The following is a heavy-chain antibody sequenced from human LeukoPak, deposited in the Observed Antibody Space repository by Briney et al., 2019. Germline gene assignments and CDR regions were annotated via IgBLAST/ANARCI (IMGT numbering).Heavy chain of an antibody. J-gene: IGHJ4*02. Sequence: PGGSLRLSFAASGFTFSSYSMNWVRQAPGKGLEWVSSISSSSSYIYYADSVKGRFTISRDNAKNSLYLQMNSLRAEDTAVYYCARDDFGGYSSSWSRFDYWGQGTLVTVSS. D-gene: IGHD6-13*01. CDR1: GFTFSSYS. CDR2: ISSSSSYI. V-gene: IGHV3-21*01. CDR3: ARDDFGGYSSSWSRFDY.